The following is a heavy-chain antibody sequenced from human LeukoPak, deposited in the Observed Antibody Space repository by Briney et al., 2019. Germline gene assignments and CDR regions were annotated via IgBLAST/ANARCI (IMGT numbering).Heavy chain of an antibody. CDR3: ARGCFGPDS. Sequence: GASLRLSCAASGFTFSSNWMHWVRQAPGKGLVWVSGISNDGTSTTYADSVKGRFTISRDNAKNTLYLQMHSLRAEDTAVYSCARGCFGPDSCGQGTLVTVSS. J-gene: IGHJ5*01. D-gene: IGHD3-10*01. V-gene: IGHV3-74*01. CDR1: GFTFSSNW. CDR2: ISNDGTST.